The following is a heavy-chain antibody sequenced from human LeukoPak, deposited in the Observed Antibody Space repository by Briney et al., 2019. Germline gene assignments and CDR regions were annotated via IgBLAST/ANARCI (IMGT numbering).Heavy chain of an antibody. D-gene: IGHD2-2*01. J-gene: IGHJ4*02. CDR3: ARRSGVPTAVRYNDFDY. CDR1: GFTFSNYW. Sequence: PGGSLRLSCQTSGFTFSNYWMTWVRQAPGKGLEWVANIKQDGSQKYYVDSVKGRFTISRDNAKNSVYLQMTSLRAEDTGVYYCARRSGVPTAVRYNDFDYWGQGTLVTVSS. CDR2: IKQDGSQK. V-gene: IGHV3-7*01.